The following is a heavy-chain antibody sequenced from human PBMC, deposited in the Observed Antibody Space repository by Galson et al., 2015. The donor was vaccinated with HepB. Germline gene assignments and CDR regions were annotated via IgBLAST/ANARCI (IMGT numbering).Heavy chain of an antibody. J-gene: IGHJ5*02. V-gene: IGHV1-3*01. Sequence: SVKVSCKASGYTFTSYAMHWVRQAPGQRLEWMGWINAGNGNTKYSQKFQGRVTITRDTSASTAYMELSSLRSEDTAVYYCARGGRTVVPAANDWFDPWGQGTLVTVSS. CDR3: ARGGRTVVPAANDWFDP. D-gene: IGHD2-2*01. CDR1: GYTFTSYA. CDR2: INAGNGNT.